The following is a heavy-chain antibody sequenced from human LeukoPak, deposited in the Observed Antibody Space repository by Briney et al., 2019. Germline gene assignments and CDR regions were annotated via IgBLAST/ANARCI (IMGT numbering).Heavy chain of an antibody. D-gene: IGHD5-18*01. CDR1: GFTFSSYA. CDR3: AKATRGYSYGTDLYFDY. Sequence: GGSLRLSCAASGFTFSSYAASWVRQAPGKGLEWVSAISGSGGSTYYADSVKGRFTVSRDNSKNTLYLQMNSLRAEDTAVYYCAKATRGYSYGTDLYFDYWGQGTLVTVSS. V-gene: IGHV3-23*01. CDR2: ISGSGGST. J-gene: IGHJ4*02.